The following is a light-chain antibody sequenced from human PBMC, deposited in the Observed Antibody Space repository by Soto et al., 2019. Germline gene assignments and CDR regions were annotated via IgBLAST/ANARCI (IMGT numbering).Light chain of an antibody. CDR3: QQFNNWPHT. CDR2: VAS. J-gene: IGKJ2*01. CDR1: QSVNQK. V-gene: IGKV3-15*01. Sequence: EIVLKQSPGTLSLSPGERATLSCRASQSVNQKLGWYQQKPGQAPRLLIYVASYRATGIPARFSGSGSGTEYTLTISNLQAEDFAVYYCQQFNNWPHTFGQGTKV.